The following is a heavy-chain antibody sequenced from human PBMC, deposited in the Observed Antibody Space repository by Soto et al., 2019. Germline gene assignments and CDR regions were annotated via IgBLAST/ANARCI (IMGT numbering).Heavy chain of an antibody. J-gene: IGHJ5*02. Sequence: SVKVSCKASGDTFNFYTINWVRQAPGLGLEWMGRFNPILSFSNSALKFQGRVTLTAGKSTSTAYMVLNSLRPEDTAVYYCAKDPYDSLTGYNNWFDPWGQGTLVTVSS. V-gene: IGHV1-69*04. CDR2: FNPILSFS. CDR1: GDTFNFYT. D-gene: IGHD3-9*01. CDR3: AKDPYDSLTGYNNWFDP.